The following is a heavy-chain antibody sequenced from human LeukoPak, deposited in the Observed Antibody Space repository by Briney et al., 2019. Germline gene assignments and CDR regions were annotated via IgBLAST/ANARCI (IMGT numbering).Heavy chain of an antibody. CDR3: AKVTYGSGTYGAFDS. CDR2: IRFEGTEK. CDR1: GFTFSDYG. D-gene: IGHD3-10*01. V-gene: IGHV3-30*02. J-gene: IGHJ4*02. Sequence: GGSLRLSCAASGFTFSDYGMHWVRQAPGKGLEWVAFIRFEGTEKYYADSLEGRFTISRDNSKNTLYLQMNSLRAEDTAIYYCAKVTYGSGTYGAFDSWGQGTLVTVSS.